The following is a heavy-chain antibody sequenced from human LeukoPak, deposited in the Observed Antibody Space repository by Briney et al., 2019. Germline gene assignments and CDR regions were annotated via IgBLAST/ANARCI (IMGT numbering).Heavy chain of an antibody. Sequence: PSETLSLTCAVYGGALSGYHWSWIRQPPGKGLEWIGEINHSGSTNYNPSLKSRVTISVDTSKNQFSLKLSSVTAADTAVYYCATSIAVAGTDYWGQGTLVTVSS. CDR2: INHSGST. V-gene: IGHV4-34*01. D-gene: IGHD6-19*01. CDR1: GGALSGYH. CDR3: ATSIAVAGTDY. J-gene: IGHJ4*02.